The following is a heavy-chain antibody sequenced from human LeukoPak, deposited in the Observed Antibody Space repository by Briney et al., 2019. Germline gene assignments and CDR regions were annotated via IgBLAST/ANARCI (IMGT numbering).Heavy chain of an antibody. V-gene: IGHV3-30*04. J-gene: IGHJ4*02. CDR1: GFTFSSYA. CDR3: ARDYFGSPSALDY. D-gene: IGHD1-26*01. CDR2: ISYDGGNK. Sequence: PGGSLRLSCAASGFTFSSYAMHWVRQAPGKGLEWVAVISYDGGNKYYADSVKGRFTISRDNSKNTLYLQMNSLRAEDTALYYCARDYFGSPSALDYWGQGTLVTVSS.